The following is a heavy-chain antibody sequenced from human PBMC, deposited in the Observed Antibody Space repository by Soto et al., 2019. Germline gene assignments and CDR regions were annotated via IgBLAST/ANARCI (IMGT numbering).Heavy chain of an antibody. CDR2: IRNKANSYNT. CDR1: GFTFSDHY. CDR3: ARDSGSYSRCLDY. V-gene: IGHV3-72*01. Sequence: EVQLVESGGGVVQPGGSLRLSCAASGFTFSDHYMEWVRQAPGKGLEWVGRIRNKANSYNTEYAATVKGRFTISRDDSTKSLYLKINSLKTEDTAVFYCARDSGSYSRCLDYWGQGTPVIVSS. D-gene: IGHD1-26*01. J-gene: IGHJ4*02.